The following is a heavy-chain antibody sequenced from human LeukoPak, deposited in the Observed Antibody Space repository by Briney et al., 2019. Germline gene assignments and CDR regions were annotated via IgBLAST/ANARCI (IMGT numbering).Heavy chain of an antibody. CDR1: ELTVSSNN. V-gene: IGHV3-66*01. J-gene: IGHJ4*02. D-gene: IGHD1-14*01. CDR3: ARGGHRNQVTDY. Sequence: GGSLKFSGAAPELTVSSNNMSGARKAPGKGLEWVSVIYSGGTTWYADSVKGRFTISRDNSKNTLYLQMNSLRVEDTAVYYCARGGHRNQVTDYWGQGTLVTVSS. CDR2: IYSGGTT.